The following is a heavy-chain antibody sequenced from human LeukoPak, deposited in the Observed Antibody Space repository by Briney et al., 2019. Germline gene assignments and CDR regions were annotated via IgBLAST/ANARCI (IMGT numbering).Heavy chain of an antibody. Sequence: ASVKVSCKASGFTFTGHYIHWVRQAPGQGLEWMGWINPNSGGTNYAQKFQGRVTMTRDTSISTAYMELSRLRSDDTAVYYCAREPITGSTPKDYWGQGTLVTVTS. CDR3: AREPITGSTPKDY. V-gene: IGHV1-2*02. CDR1: GFTFTGHY. J-gene: IGHJ4*02. CDR2: INPNSGGT. D-gene: IGHD1-7*01.